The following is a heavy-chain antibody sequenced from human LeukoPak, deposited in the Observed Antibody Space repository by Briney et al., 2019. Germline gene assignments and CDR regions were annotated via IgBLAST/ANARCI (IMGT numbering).Heavy chain of an antibody. V-gene: IGHV1-69*13. CDR2: IIPMINTP. CDR3: AIFQGTYGDNENDY. Sequence: ASVKVSCKASGGTFRSYAITWVRQAPGKGLEWMGGIIPMINTPKYAQKFQGRVSITADESTSTGYMEVSSLRSEDAAVYYCAIFQGTYGDNENDYWGQGTLVTVSS. D-gene: IGHD4-17*01. CDR1: GGTFRSYA. J-gene: IGHJ4*02.